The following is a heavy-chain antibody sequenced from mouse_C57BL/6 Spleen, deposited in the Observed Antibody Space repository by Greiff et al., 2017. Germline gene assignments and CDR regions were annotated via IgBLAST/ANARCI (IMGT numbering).Heavy chain of an antibody. J-gene: IGHJ4*01. V-gene: IGHV1-53*01. Sequence: QVQLQPPGTALVKPGASVQLSCKASGYTFTSYWMHWVKQRPGPGLEWIGNINPSNGGTNYNEKFKSKATLTVDKSSSTAYRQHSSLTTEDSAVYECERGERTRVYYYARDYWGQGTTVTVSS. CDR3: ERGERTRVYYYARDY. CDR1: GYTFTSYW. CDR2: INPSNGGT. D-gene: IGHD1-1*01.